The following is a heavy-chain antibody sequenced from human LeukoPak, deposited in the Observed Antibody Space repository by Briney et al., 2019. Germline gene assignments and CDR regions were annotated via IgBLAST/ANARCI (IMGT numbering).Heavy chain of an antibody. CDR1: GFTFDDYG. V-gene: IGHV3-20*04. CDR2: INWNGGST. Sequence: PGGSLRLSCAASGFTFDDYGMSWVRQAPGKGLEWVSGINWNGGSTGYADSVKGRFTISRDNAKNSLYLQMNSLRAEDTALYYCARNSGSSWIDDAFDIWGQGTMVTVSS. D-gene: IGHD6-13*01. J-gene: IGHJ3*02. CDR3: ARNSGSSWIDDAFDI.